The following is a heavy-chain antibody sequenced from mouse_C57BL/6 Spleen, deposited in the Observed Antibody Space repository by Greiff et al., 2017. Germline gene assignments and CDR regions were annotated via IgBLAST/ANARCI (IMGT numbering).Heavy chain of an antibody. Sequence: QVQLQQSGPELVKPGASVKISCKASGYAFSSSWMNWVKQRPGKGLEWIGRIYPGDGDTNYNGKFKGKATLTADKSSSTAYMQLSRLTSEDSAVYFCARGYYGSSPRWYFDFWGTGTTVTVSS. CDR1: GYAFSSSW. J-gene: IGHJ1*03. D-gene: IGHD1-1*01. CDR3: ARGYYGSSPRWYFDF. CDR2: IYPGDGDT. V-gene: IGHV1-82*01.